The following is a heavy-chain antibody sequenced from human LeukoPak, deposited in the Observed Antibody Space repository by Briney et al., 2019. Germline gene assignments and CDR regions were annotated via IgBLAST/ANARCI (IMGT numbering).Heavy chain of an antibody. V-gene: IGHV4-39*01. Sequence: TSETLSLTCTVSGGSISSSSYYWGWIRQPPGKGLEWIGSIYYSGSTYYNPSLKSRVTISVDTSKNQFSLKLSSVTAADTAVYYCASRGTTGTTGYFDYWGQGTLVTVPS. J-gene: IGHJ4*02. CDR1: GGSISSSSYY. CDR2: IYYSGST. CDR3: ASRGTTGTTGYFDY. D-gene: IGHD1-1*01.